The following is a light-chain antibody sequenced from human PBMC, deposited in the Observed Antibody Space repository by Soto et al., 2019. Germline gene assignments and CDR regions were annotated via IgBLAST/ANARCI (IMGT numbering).Light chain of an antibody. CDR3: CSYTTRTTYV. V-gene: IGLV2-14*01. J-gene: IGLJ1*01. CDR2: EVS. CDR1: SSDIGGYNY. Sequence: QSALTQPASVSGSPGQSITISCTGTSSDIGGYNYVSWYQQHPGKAPKVVIYEVSNRPLGVSNRFSASKSGNTASLIISGLQAEDEADYYCCSYTTRTTYVFGSGTKVTVL.